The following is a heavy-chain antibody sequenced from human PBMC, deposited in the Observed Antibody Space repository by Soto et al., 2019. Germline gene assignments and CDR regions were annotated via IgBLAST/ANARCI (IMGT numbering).Heavy chain of an antibody. CDR3: AKGAQSNQYYFDF. V-gene: IGHV3-23*01. Sequence: GGSLRLSCAASGFTFTAYGMSWVRQAPGKGLEWVTAITNTGGTTSYTGSVRGRFTISRDNSENTVYLQMNSLRADDTAVYFCAKGAQSNQYYFDFWGQGTLVTVSS. CDR1: GFTFTAYG. CDR2: ITNTGGTT. J-gene: IGHJ4*02. D-gene: IGHD2-2*01.